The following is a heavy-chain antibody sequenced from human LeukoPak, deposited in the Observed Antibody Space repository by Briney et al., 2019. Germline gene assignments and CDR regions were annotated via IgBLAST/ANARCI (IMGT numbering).Heavy chain of an antibody. CDR2: IYTSGST. D-gene: IGHD2-8*01. Sequence: SETLSLTCTVSGGSISSYYWCGIRQPAGKGLEWIGRIYTSGSTNYNPSLKSRVTMSVDTSKNQFSLKLSSVTAADTAVYYCARDLSMEYLNYFDYWGQGTLVTVSS. V-gene: IGHV4-4*07. J-gene: IGHJ4*02. CDR3: ARDLSMEYLNYFDY. CDR1: GGSISSYY.